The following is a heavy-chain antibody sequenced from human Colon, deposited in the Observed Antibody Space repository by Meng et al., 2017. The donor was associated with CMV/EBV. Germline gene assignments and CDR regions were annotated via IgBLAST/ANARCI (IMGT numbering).Heavy chain of an antibody. J-gene: IGHJ4*02. CDR2: IKPSTGDT. CDR3: TREGFDY. V-gene: IGHV1-2*06. Sequence: QVQLVQSGVEVKKPGTSVNLSCKASGYTFTGYWTHWVRQAPGQGLEWMGRIKPSTGDTNYAQNFQGRVTGTRDTSISTVYMEVNSLTSDDTAVYYCTREGFDYWGQGALVTVSS. CDR1: GYTFTGYW.